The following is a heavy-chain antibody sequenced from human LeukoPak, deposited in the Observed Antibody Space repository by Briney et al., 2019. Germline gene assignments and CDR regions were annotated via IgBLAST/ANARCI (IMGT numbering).Heavy chain of an antibody. J-gene: IGHJ4*02. CDR3: ASHYCSRGTRYFDG. CDR1: GFSISTNY. D-gene: IGHD6-13*01. V-gene: IGHV3-53*01. Sequence: GGSLTLSCAVSGFSISTNYMSWVRQAPGKGLEWLCIVYSGGTTSYADSVRGRFTLSRDISKNTVSLQMNDLRVADTAVYYCASHYCSRGTRYFDGWGRGALVIASS. CDR2: VYSGGTT.